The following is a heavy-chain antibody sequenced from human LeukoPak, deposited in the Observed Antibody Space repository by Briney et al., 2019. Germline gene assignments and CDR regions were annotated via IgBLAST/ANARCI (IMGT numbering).Heavy chain of an antibody. D-gene: IGHD3-3*01. CDR1: GFTFSSYA. CDR2: ISGSGGST. Sequence: PGGSLRLSCAASGFTFSSYAMSWVRQAPGKGLEWVSAISGSGGSTYYADAVKGRFTISRDNSKNTLYLQMNSLRAEDTAVYYCAKDIREGIFGVVIGWYFDYWGQGTLVTVSS. V-gene: IGHV3-23*01. J-gene: IGHJ4*02. CDR3: AKDIREGIFGVVIGWYFDY.